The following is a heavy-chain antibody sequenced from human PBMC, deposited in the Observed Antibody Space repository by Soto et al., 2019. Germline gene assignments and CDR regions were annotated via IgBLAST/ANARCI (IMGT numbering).Heavy chain of an antibody. CDR3: ARPMVRGVRPWFMDV. V-gene: IGHV3-11*01. D-gene: IGHD3-10*01. CDR1: GFTISDYY. Sequence: VQLVESGGGLVKPGGSLRLSCAVSGFTISDYYMTWIRQAPGKGLKWVSYISSGGTTIYYADSEKGRFTISRDNAKNSLYLQMNSLRAEDTAVYYCARPMVRGVRPWFMDVWGQGTTVTVSS. CDR2: ISSGGTTI. J-gene: IGHJ6*02.